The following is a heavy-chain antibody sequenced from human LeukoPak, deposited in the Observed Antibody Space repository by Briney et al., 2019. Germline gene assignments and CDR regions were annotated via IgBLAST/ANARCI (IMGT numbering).Heavy chain of an antibody. V-gene: IGHV3-13*01. CDR1: GFTFSTYV. J-gene: IGHJ4*02. D-gene: IGHD2-15*01. CDR2: ITGSGGST. Sequence: GGSLRLSCAASGFTFSTYVVNWVRQAPGKGLEWVSTITGSGGSTYYPGSVKGRFTISRENAKNSLYLQMNSLRAGDTAVYYCARSSLAGSFDYWGQGTLVTVSS. CDR3: ARSSLAGSFDY.